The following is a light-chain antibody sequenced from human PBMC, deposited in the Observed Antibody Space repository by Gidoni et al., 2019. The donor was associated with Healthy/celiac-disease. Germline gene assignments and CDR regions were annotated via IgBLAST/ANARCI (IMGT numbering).Light chain of an antibody. V-gene: IGKV1-8*01. CDR1: QGSSSY. CDR2: AAS. CDR3: QQYYSYPRT. J-gene: IGKJ1*01. Sequence: IRLTQSPSSFSASTGDSVTITCRASQGSSSYLAWYQQKPGKAPKLLIYAASTLQSGVPSRFSGSGSGTDFTLTISCLQSEDFATYYCQQYYSYPRTFGQGTKVEIK.